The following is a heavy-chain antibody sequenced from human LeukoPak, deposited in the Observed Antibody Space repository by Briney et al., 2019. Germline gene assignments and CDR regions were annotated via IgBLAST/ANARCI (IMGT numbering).Heavy chain of an antibody. D-gene: IGHD1-26*01. CDR2: ISGSGGST. Sequence: GGSLRLSCAASGFTFSSYGMSWVRQAPGKGLEWVSAISGSGGSTYYADSVKGRFTISRDNSKNTLYLQMNSLRAEDTAVYYCASGIVGATKHYWGQGTLVTVSS. J-gene: IGHJ4*02. CDR1: GFTFSSYG. CDR3: ASGIVGATKHY. V-gene: IGHV3-23*01.